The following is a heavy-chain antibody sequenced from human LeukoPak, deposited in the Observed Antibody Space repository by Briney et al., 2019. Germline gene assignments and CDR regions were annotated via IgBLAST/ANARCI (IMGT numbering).Heavy chain of an antibody. CDR2: IKEDGSEK. CDR3: ARDDTATYDY. Sequence: GGSLRLSCAVSGFTFRRYWMSWVRQAPGKGLEWLANIKEDGSEKYYVDSVKGRFTISRDNAKNSLYLQMDSLRAEDTGVYYCARDDTATYDYWGQGTLVTVSS. V-gene: IGHV3-7*01. CDR1: GFTFRRYW. D-gene: IGHD2-21*02. J-gene: IGHJ4*02.